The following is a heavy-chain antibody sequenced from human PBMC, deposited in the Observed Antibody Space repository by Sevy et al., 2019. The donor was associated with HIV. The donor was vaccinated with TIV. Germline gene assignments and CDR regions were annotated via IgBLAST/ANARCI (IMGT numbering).Heavy chain of an antibody. V-gene: IGHV5-51*01. J-gene: IGHJ4*02. D-gene: IGHD2-8*01. Sequence: GESLKISCKGSGYTFTRYWIGWVRQMPEKGLEWMGIIYPDDSETRYSPSFQGQVTISADKSISTAYMQWSSLRASDTAMYYWSRLICTNGICYLDYWGQGTLVTVSS. CDR1: GYTFTRYW. CDR3: SRLICTNGICYLDY. CDR2: IYPDDSET.